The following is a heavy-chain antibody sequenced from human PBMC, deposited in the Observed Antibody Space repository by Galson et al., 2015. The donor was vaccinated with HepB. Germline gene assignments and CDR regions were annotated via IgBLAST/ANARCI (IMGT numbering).Heavy chain of an antibody. J-gene: IGHJ6*02. CDR1: GYSFTSYW. CDR2: IYPGDSDT. D-gene: IGHD5-18*01. V-gene: IGHV5-51*01. CDR3: ARRTGPIQLWLRGYYYYGMDV. Sequence: QSGAEVKKPGESLKISCKGSGYSFTSYWIGWVRQMPGKGLEWMGIIYPGDSDTRYSPSFQGQVTISADKSISTAYLQWSSLKASDTAMYYCARRTGPIQLWLRGYYYYGMDVWGQGTTVTVSS.